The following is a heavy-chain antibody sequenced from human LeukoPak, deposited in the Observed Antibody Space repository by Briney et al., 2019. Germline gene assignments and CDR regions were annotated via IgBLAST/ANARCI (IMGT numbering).Heavy chain of an antibody. D-gene: IGHD2-2*01. CDR1: GFTFSRNW. Sequence: PGGSLRLSCAASGFTFSRNWMHRVRQAPGKGLVWVSRIHSDGSRTSYADSVKGRFTISRDNTKNTLYLQMNSLRAEDTAVYYCASTSTSYYYGMDVWGQGTTVTVSS. J-gene: IGHJ6*02. V-gene: IGHV3-74*01. CDR2: IHSDGSRT. CDR3: ASTSTSYYYGMDV.